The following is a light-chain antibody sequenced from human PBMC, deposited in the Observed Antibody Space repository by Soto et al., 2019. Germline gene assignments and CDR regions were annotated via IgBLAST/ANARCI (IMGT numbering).Light chain of an antibody. J-gene: IGKJ5*01. V-gene: IGKV1D-12*01. Sequence: DIQMTQSPSSVSASVGDRVTITCRARQSSSSWLAWYQQKPGKAPKLLIYAASSLQSGVPSRFSGSGSGTEFTLAISSLQPEDFGTYYCRQANSLPITFGQGTRLEIK. CDR1: QSSSSW. CDR2: AAS. CDR3: RQANSLPIT.